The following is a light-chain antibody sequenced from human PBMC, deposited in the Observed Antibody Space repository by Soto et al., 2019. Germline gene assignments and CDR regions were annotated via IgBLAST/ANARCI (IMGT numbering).Light chain of an antibody. CDR3: KQPDPPPRT. Sequence: STDSQNLGSGYLAWYQQKPGQAPRILIYAASSRATGIPDRFSGSGSGRDFTLFFGLLVPEDFAVYSCKQPDPPPRTFAQGTKVDIK. J-gene: IGKJ1*01. V-gene: IGKV3-20*01. CDR2: AAS. CDR1: QNLGSGY.